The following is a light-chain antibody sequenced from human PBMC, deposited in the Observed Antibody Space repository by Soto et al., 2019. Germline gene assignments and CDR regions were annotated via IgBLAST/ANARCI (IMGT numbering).Light chain of an antibody. CDR1: QSVTNNY. CDR3: QLYGSSRT. J-gene: IGKJ1*01. CDR2: GAS. Sequence: EIVLTQSPGTLSLSPGERATLFCRASQSVTNNYLAWYHQIPGQPPRLLIYGASSRATGIPDRFSGSGSGTDFTLTISRLEPEDFAVYYCQLYGSSRTFGQGTKVEIK. V-gene: IGKV3-20*01.